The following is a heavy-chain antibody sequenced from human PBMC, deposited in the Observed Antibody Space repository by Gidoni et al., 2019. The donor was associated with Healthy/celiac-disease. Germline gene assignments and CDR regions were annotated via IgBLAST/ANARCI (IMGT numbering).Heavy chain of an antibody. J-gene: IGHJ4*02. CDR1: GFTFSSYG. CDR2: IRYDGSNK. CDR3: AKTGPYGSGSYYKPGSSDY. D-gene: IGHD3-10*01. Sequence: QVQLVESGGGVVQPGGSLRLSCAASGFTFSSYGMHWVRQAPGKGLEWVAFIRYDGSNKYYADSVKGRFTISRDNSKNTLYLQMNSLRAEDTAVYYCAKTGPYGSGSYYKPGSSDYWGQGTLVTVSS. V-gene: IGHV3-30*02.